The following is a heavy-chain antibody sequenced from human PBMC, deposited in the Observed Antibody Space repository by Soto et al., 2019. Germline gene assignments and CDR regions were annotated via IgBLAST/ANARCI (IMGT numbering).Heavy chain of an antibody. J-gene: IGHJ2*01. D-gene: IGHD3-3*01. CDR3: AREIRSGYYNYGYFDL. CDR1: GYTFTDYY. CDR2: INPNSGGT. Sequence: QVQLVQSGAEVKKPGASVKVSCKASGYTFTDYYMHWVRQAPGQGLEWMGWINPNSGGTNYAQKFPDWGTMTRDTSISTAYMEVSRLTSDDTALYYCAREIRSGYYNYGYFDLWGRGTLVTVSS. V-gene: IGHV1-2*04.